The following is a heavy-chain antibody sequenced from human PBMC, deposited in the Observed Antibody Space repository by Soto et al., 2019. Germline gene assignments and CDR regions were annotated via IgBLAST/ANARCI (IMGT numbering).Heavy chain of an antibody. CDR1: GDPFISHY. Sequence: ASGKVSCNSSGDPFISHYIHWVRHASAKGIYWIGLTNPNNGSTKYAQKFQGRVNMTRETSITTVYVELSSLRSDDTAVYFCARDVNNYFGPGSLHGYFDYWGQGTLVRVSS. CDR2: TNPNNGST. J-gene: IGHJ4*02. V-gene: IGHV1-2*02. D-gene: IGHD3-10*01. CDR3: ARDVNNYFGPGSLHGYFDY.